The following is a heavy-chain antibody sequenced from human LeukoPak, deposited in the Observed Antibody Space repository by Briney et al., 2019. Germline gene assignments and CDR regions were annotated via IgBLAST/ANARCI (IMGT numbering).Heavy chain of an antibody. J-gene: IGHJ4*02. CDR2: ISTSGSNI. D-gene: IGHD3-22*01. Sequence: PGGSLRPSCAASGFTFSDYYMAWIRQAPGKGLEWVSYISTSGSNIYYADSVKGRFTISRDNAKNSLYLQMNSLRAEDTAVYYCARAASPHYHDSHGYYGYWGQGTLVTVSS. CDR3: ARAASPHYHDSHGYYGY. V-gene: IGHV3-11*01. CDR1: GFTFSDYY.